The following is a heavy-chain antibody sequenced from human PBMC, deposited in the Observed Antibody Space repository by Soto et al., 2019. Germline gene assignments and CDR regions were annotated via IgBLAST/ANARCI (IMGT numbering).Heavy chain of an antibody. V-gene: IGHV1-18*01. CDR3: ARTLATYYDFWSGPHDAADV. CDR1: GYTFTSYG. J-gene: IGHJ6*04. CDR2: ISAYNGNT. Sequence: QVQLVQSGAEVKKPGASVKVSCKASGYTFTSYGISWVRQATGQGLEWMGWISAYNGNTNYAQKLQGRVTMTTDTSTSTAYMELRSLRSDDTAVYYCARTLATYYDFWSGPHDAADVWGKGTTVTVSS. D-gene: IGHD3-3*01.